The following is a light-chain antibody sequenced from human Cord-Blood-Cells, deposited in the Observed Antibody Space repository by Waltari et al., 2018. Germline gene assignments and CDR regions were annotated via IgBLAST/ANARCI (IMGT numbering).Light chain of an antibody. CDR2: SNN. CDR1: SSNIGSNT. V-gene: IGLV1-44*01. Sequence: QSVLTQPPSASGTPGQRVTLSCSGSSSNIGSNTVNWYQQPPGTAPKLPIYSNNQRPSGVPDRFSGSKSGTSASLAISGLQSEDEADYYCAAWDDSLNGRVFGGGTKLTVL. J-gene: IGLJ3*02. CDR3: AAWDDSLNGRV.